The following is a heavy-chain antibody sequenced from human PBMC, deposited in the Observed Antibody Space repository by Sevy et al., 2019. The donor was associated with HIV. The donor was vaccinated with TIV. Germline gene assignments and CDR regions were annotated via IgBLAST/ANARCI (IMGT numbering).Heavy chain of an antibody. CDR1: GFTFSTYR. D-gene: IGHD2-8*01. CDR3: AREMYFTHGMDV. CDR2: IKQDGSEK. Sequence: QAGGSLRLSCAASGFTFSTYRMNWVRQAPGKGLEWVANIKQDGSEKYYVDSVKGRFTIFRDNAKKSLYLQVNSLRAEDTAVYYCAREMYFTHGMDVWGQGTTVTVSS. J-gene: IGHJ6*02. V-gene: IGHV3-7*01.